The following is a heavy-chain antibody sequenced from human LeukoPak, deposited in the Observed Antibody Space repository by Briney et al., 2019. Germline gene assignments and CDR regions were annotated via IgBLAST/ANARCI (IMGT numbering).Heavy chain of an antibody. V-gene: IGHV3-11*04. Sequence: GGSLRLSCAASGFTFSDYYMSWIRQAPGKGLEWVSYISSSGSTIYYADSVKGRFTISRDNAKNSLYLQMNSLRAEDTAVYYCASLAAAGDAFDIWGQGTMVTVSS. CDR1: GFTFSDYY. CDR2: ISSSGSTI. J-gene: IGHJ3*02. CDR3: ASLAAAGDAFDI. D-gene: IGHD6-13*01.